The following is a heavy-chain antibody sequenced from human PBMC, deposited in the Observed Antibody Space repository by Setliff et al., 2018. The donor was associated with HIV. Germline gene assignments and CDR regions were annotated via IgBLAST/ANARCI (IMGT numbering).Heavy chain of an antibody. D-gene: IGHD3-10*01. Sequence: SETLSLTCSVSGDSITHYYWSWIRQPPGKGLEWIGSIYHSGSTYYNPSLKSRVTISVDTSKNQFSLKLSSVTAADTAVYYCARELLRSWDGSENSYKPYYFDYWGQGTLVTV. CDR1: GDSITHYY. CDR2: IYHSGST. J-gene: IGHJ4*02. CDR3: ARELLRSWDGSENSYKPYYFDY. V-gene: IGHV4-38-2*02.